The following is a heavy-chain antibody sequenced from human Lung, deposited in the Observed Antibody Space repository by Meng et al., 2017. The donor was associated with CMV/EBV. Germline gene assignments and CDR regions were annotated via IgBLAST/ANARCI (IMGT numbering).Heavy chain of an antibody. CDR2: IKNDGGNDEK. V-gene: IGHV3-30*02. Sequence: GGSLRLSCAASGFSFAAYNIHWVRQAPGKGLEWVTIIKNDGGNDEKYYADSVMGRFTISGDISKNTVYLQMNSLKPEDTAVYYCAKDFKGHFTRDVWGQGTTVTVSS. CDR3: AKDFKGHFTRDV. J-gene: IGHJ6*02. CDR1: GFSFAAYN.